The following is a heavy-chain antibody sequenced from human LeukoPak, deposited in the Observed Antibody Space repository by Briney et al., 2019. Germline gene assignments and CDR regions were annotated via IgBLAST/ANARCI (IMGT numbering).Heavy chain of an antibody. CDR3: ARDRYYDILTGFTL. CDR2: IIPIFGTA. Sequence: SVKVSCKASGGTFSSYAISWVRQAPGQGIEWMGGIIPIFGTANYAQKFQGRVTITADESTSTAYMELSSLRSEDTAVYYCARDRYYDILTGFTLWGQGTLVTVSS. CDR1: GGTFSSYA. D-gene: IGHD3-9*01. J-gene: IGHJ4*02. V-gene: IGHV1-69*13.